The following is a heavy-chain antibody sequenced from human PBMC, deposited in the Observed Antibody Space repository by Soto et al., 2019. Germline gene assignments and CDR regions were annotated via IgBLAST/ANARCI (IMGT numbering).Heavy chain of an antibody. CDR3: ATTDQWLATEGVFHGMDV. CDR2: IYPGDSDT. CDR1: GYSFTSYW. J-gene: IGHJ6*02. Sequence: PGESLKISCKGSGYSFTSYWIGWVRQMPGKGLEWMGIIYPGDSDTRYSPSFQGQVTISADKSISTAYLQWSSLKASDTAMYYCATTDQWLATEGVFHGMDVWGQGTTVTVSS. V-gene: IGHV5-51*01. D-gene: IGHD6-19*01.